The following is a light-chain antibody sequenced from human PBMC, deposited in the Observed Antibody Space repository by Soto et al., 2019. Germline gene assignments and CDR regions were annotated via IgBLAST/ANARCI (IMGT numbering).Light chain of an antibody. CDR2: GVS. CDR3: QQYNNWPQT. J-gene: IGKJ1*01. Sequence: EIVLTQSTGTLSLSPGERSTLSCRARQSVSSSYLAWYQQKPGQAPSLLIYGVSTRAAGIPTRFSGSGSGRQFTLTISSLQSEDFAVYYCQQYNNWPQTFGQGTKV. V-gene: IGKV3-15*01. CDR1: QSVSSSY.